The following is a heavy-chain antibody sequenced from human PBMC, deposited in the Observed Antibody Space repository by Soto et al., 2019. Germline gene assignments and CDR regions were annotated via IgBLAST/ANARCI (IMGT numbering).Heavy chain of an antibody. Sequence: SETRSLTCTVSGGSISSYYWSWIRQPPGKGLEWIGYIYYSGSTNYNPSLKSRVTISVDTSKNQFSLKLSSVTAADTAVYYCAGSSHAIGYYSYYYYGMDVWGQGTTVTVSS. CDR2: IYYSGST. J-gene: IGHJ6*02. D-gene: IGHD3-3*01. CDR1: GGSISSYY. CDR3: AGSSHAIGYYSYYYYGMDV. V-gene: IGHV4-59*01.